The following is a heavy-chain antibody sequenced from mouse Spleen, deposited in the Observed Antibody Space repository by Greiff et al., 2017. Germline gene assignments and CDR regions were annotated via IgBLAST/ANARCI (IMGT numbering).Heavy chain of an antibody. Sequence: QVQLQQSGPELVKPGALVKISCKASGYTFTSYWMQWVKQRPGQGLEWIGEIDPSDSYTNYNQKFKGKATLTVDTSSSTAYMQLSSLTSEDSAVYYCARKGGYEGTYYAMDYWGQGTSVTVSS. D-gene: IGHD2-2*01. CDR3: ARKGGYEGTYYAMDY. J-gene: IGHJ4*01. V-gene: IGHV1-50*01. CDR1: GYTFTSYW. CDR2: IDPSDSYT.